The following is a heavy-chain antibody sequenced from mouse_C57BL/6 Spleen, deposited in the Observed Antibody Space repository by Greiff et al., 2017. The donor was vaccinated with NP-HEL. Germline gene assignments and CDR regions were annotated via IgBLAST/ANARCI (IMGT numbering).Heavy chain of an antibody. CDR3: ARGGLGYYFDY. J-gene: IGHJ2*01. Sequence: QVQLQQPGAELVKPGASVKLSCKASGYTFTSYWMHWVKQRPGQGLEWIGMIHPNSGSTNYNEKFKSKATLTVDNSSSTAYMQLSSLTSEDSAVYYCARGGLGYYFDYWGQGTTLTVSS. V-gene: IGHV1-64*01. CDR2: IHPNSGST. D-gene: IGHD4-1*01. CDR1: GYTFTSYW.